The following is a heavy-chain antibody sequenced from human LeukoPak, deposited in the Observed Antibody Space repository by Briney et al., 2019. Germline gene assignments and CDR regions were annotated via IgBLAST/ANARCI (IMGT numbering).Heavy chain of an antibody. CDR1: GGSISSSNW. CDR2: IYHSGST. J-gene: IGHJ3*02. CDR3: AREVFDYYDSSGSDAFDI. D-gene: IGHD3-22*01. Sequence: SETLSLTCAVSGGSISSSNWWSWVRQPPGKGLEWIGEIYHSGSTNYNPSLKSRVTISVDKSKNQFSLKLSSVTAADTAVYYCAREVFDYYDSSGSDAFDIWGQGTMVTVSS. V-gene: IGHV4-4*02.